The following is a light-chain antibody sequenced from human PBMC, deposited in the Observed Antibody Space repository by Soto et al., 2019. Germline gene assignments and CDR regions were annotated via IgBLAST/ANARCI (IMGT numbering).Light chain of an antibody. Sequence: DIQMPQSPSSLSTTVGDRVPITCQASQDIDKYLNWYQQKPGKAPKLLIDDVTNLETGVPSRFSGSGSGTHFTFTIGSLQPEDIATYYCQQYYDLPITFGQGTRLEI. J-gene: IGKJ5*01. CDR3: QQYYDLPIT. CDR2: DVT. CDR1: QDIDKY. V-gene: IGKV1-33*01.